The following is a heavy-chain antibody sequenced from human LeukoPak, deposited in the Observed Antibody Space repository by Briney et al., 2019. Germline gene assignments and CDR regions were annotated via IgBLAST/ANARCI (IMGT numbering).Heavy chain of an antibody. CDR3: ARGPLVSQPPRLAFDI. Sequence: GASVKVSCKASGYTSTSYGISWVRQAPGQGLEWMGWISAYNGNTNYAQKLQGRVTMTTDTSTSTAYMELRSLRSDDTAVYYCARGPLVSQPPRLAFDIWGQGTMVTVSS. V-gene: IGHV1-18*01. D-gene: IGHD2-21*01. J-gene: IGHJ3*02. CDR1: GYTSTSYG. CDR2: ISAYNGNT.